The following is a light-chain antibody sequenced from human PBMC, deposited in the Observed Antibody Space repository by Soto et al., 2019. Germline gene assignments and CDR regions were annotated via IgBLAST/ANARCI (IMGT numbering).Light chain of an antibody. CDR1: DVGRYNY. CDR3: QSYNSRLTMAV. J-gene: IGLJ2*01. CDR2: GNN. Sequence: QSALTQPASVSGSPGQSITISCTGDVGRYNYVSWYQQHPGKAPKLLIYGNNNRPSGVPDRFSGSKSGTSVSLAITGLRGGEEAVYHCQSYNSRLTMAVFGGGTKL. V-gene: IGLV2-14*03.